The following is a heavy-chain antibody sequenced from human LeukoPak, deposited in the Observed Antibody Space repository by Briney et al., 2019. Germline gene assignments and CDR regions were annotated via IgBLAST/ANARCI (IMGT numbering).Heavy chain of an antibody. CDR2: IYTSGST. CDR1: GGSISSGSYY. Sequence: SQTLSLTCTVSGGSISSGSYYWSWIRQPAGKGLEWIGRIYTSGSTNYNPSLKSRVTISVDTSKNQFSLKLSSVTAADTAVYYRARAPLVYYYMDVWGKGTTVTVSS. D-gene: IGHD3-16*01. J-gene: IGHJ6*03. CDR3: ARAPLVYYYMDV. V-gene: IGHV4-61*02.